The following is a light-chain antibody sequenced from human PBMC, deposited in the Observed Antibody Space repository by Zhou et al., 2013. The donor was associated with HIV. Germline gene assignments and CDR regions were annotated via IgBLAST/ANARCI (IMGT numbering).Light chain of an antibody. Sequence: DIQMTQSPSSLSVSVGDRVTITCRASQTIKRYLNWYQQKPGKAPKLLIYAASTLQSGVPSRFTGSGSGTDFTLTISSLQPEDFATYYCQQSYGSLLTFGQGTRLDI. CDR1: QTIKRY. CDR3: QQSYGSLLT. CDR2: AAS. V-gene: IGKV1-39*01. J-gene: IGKJ5*01.